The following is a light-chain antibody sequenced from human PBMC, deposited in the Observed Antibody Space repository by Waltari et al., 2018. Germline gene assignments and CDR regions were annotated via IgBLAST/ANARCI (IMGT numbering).Light chain of an antibody. Sequence: QSVLTQPPSASGTPGQRVTISCSGSHINIEYNTADWYQQLPGTAPKLLIYASYQRPSGVPDRFSGSKSGTSASLAISGLRSEDEADYYCATWDDSLNTWVFGGGTKLTVL. CDR2: ASY. CDR1: HINIEYNT. V-gene: IGLV1-44*01. CDR3: ATWDDSLNTWV. J-gene: IGLJ3*02.